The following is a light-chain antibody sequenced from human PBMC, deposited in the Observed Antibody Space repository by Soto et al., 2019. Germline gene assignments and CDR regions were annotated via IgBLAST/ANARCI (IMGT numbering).Light chain of an antibody. CDR2: DAS. V-gene: IGKV1-5*01. CDR1: QSISSW. J-gene: IGKJ1*01. Sequence: DIQMTQSPSTLSASVGDRVTITCRASQSISSWLAWYQQKPGKAPKLLIYDASSLESGVPSRFSGSGSATEFTLTISSLQPDDFATYYCQQYNSSPGLFGQGTKVEIK. CDR3: QQYNSSPGL.